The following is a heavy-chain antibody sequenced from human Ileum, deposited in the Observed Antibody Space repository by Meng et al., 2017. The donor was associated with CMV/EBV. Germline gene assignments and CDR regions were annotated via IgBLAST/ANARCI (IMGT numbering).Heavy chain of an antibody. D-gene: IGHD7-27*01. Sequence: QVDLVQSGTEVKKPGASVKVSCKTSGYTFTNHNIAWVRQAPGQGLEWMGWISVHHGNTDYAQKYQDRVTMTKDTSTNTAYMELRSLTSDDTAMYYCARDNWGYDYWGQGTLVTVSS. CDR3: ARDNWGYDY. CDR2: ISVHHGNT. V-gene: IGHV1-18*01. J-gene: IGHJ4*02. CDR1: GYTFTNHN.